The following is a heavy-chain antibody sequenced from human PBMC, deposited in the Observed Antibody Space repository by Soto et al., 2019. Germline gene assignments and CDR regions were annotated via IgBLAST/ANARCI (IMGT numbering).Heavy chain of an antibody. V-gene: IGHV3-49*03. D-gene: IGHD2-15*01. CDR1: GFTFTDYT. J-gene: IGHJ6*03. Sequence: PGGSLRLSCTTSGFTFTDYTMTWFRQAPGKGLEWVGHIRSKAHGGTTEYAASVRGRFTISRDDSNSIAHLQMNSVRSEDTAVYYCAKEGLDCSGGRCYYFYYMDVWGKGTTVTVSS. CDR2: IRSKAHGGTT. CDR3: AKEGLDCSGGRCYYFYYMDV.